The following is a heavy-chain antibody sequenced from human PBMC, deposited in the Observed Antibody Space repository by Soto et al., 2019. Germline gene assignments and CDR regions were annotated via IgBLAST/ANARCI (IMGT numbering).Heavy chain of an antibody. V-gene: IGHV4-39*01. D-gene: IGHD1-26*01. CDR1: GGSISSSSYY. CDR2: MYYSGST. CDR3: ARWFGATVDY. J-gene: IGHJ4*02. Sequence: QLQLQESGPGLVKPSETLSLTCTVSGGSISSSSYYWGWIRQPPGKGLEWIGSMYYSGSTYYNPSLKSRVTISVDTSKNQFSLRLSSVTAADAAVYYCARWFGATVDYWGQGTLVTVSS.